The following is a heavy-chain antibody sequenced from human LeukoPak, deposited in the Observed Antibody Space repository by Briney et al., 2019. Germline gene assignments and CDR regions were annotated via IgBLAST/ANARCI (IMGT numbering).Heavy chain of an antibody. Sequence: SETLSLTCTVSGGSISSSYYWGWIRPPPGKGLEWIGSIYYSGRTYYNPSLKSRVTISVDTSRNEFSLKLSSVTAADTAVYYCAQGSGYSYGRAGHGDYWGQGTLVTVSS. D-gene: IGHD5-18*01. CDR2: IYYSGRT. J-gene: IGHJ4*02. V-gene: IGHV4-39*01. CDR3: AQGSGYSYGRAGHGDY. CDR1: GGSISSSYY.